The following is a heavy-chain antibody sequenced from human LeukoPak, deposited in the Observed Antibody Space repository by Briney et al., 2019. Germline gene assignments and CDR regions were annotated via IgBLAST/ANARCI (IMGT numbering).Heavy chain of an antibody. CDR3: ARDPARGDWNYEKTLSP. CDR1: GYTFTSYG. CDR2: IIPIFGTA. D-gene: IGHD1-7*01. Sequence: SVKVSCKASGYTFTSYGISWVRQAPGQGLEWMGGIIPIFGTANYAQKFQGRVTITTDESTSTAYMELSSLRSEDTAVYYCARDPARGDWNYEKTLSPWGQGTLVTVSS. V-gene: IGHV1-69*05. J-gene: IGHJ5*02.